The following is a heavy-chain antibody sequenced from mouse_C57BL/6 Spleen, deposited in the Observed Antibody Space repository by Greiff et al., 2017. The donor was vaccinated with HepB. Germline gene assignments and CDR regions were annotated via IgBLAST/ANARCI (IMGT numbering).Heavy chain of an antibody. CDR1: GYTFTDYY. D-gene: IGHD1-1*01. CDR3: ARVLYYGSIPYYFDY. J-gene: IGHJ2*01. Sequence: VQLQQSGPELVKPGASVKISCKASGYTFTDYYINWVKQRPGQGLEWIGWIFPGSGSTYYNEKFKGKATLTVDKSSSTAYMLLSSLTSEDSAVYFCARVLYYGSIPYYFDYWGQGTTLTVSS. CDR2: IFPGSGST. V-gene: IGHV1-75*01.